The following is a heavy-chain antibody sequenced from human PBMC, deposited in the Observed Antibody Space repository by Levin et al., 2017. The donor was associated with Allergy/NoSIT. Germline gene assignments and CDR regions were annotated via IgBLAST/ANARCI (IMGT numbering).Heavy chain of an antibody. CDR2: IYPGDSDP. V-gene: IGHV5-51*01. CDR1: GYSFTNYW. Sequence: GESLKISCKGSGYSFTNYWIAWVRQTPGKGLEWMGVIYPGDSDPRYSPSFQGQVTFSVDRSISTAYLQWKSLKASDSAMYYCARRNGELPGAEYFDQWGTGTLISVSS. J-gene: IGHJ1*01. D-gene: IGHD1-26*01. CDR3: ARRNGELPGAEYFDQ.